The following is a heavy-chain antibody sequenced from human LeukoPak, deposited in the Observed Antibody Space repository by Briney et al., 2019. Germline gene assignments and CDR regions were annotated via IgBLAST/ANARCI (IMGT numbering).Heavy chain of an antibody. CDR2: ISAYNGNT. Sequence: ASVKVSCKASGYTFTSYGISWVRQAPGQGLEWMGWISAYNGNTNYAQKLQGRVTMTTDTSTSTAYMELRSLRSGDTAVYDCVRETNDYGDYVWFQNWGQGTLVTVSS. CDR1: GYTFTSYG. D-gene: IGHD4-17*01. V-gene: IGHV1-18*01. CDR3: VRETNDYGDYVWFQN. J-gene: IGHJ1*01.